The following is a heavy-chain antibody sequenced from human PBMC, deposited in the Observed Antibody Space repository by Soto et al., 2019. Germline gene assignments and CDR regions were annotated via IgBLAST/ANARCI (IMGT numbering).Heavy chain of an antibody. Sequence: QLQLQESGPGLVKPSETLSLTCTVSGGSISSSSYYWGWIRQPPGKGLEWIGSIYYSGSTYYNPSLKSRVTLSGDTSKNQFSLKLSSVTAADTAVYYCARRDSVAGYYYYYGMDVWGQGTTVTVSS. CDR2: IYYSGST. V-gene: IGHV4-39*01. CDR3: ARRDSVAGYYYYYGMDV. CDR1: GGSISSSSYY. D-gene: IGHD6-19*01. J-gene: IGHJ6*02.